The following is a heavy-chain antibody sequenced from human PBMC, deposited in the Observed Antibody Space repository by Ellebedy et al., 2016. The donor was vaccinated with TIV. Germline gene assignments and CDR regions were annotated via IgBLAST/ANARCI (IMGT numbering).Heavy chain of an antibody. J-gene: IGHJ5*02. CDR1: GGPMRSFS. V-gene: IGHV4-59*12. D-gene: IGHD3-10*01. CDR3: ARDRTPKYFSSGFDP. Sequence: SETLSLTCTVSGGPMRSFSWSWIRQAPGKGLEWIGYVYGSGATNYNPSLKSRVTMSVDTSKNQVSLKLSSVTAADTAVYFCARDRTPKYFSSGFDPWGQGTLVTVSS. CDR2: VYGSGAT.